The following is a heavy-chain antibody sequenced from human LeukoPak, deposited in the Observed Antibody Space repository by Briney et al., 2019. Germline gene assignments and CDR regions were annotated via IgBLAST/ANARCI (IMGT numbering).Heavy chain of an antibody. CDR1: GFTFSSYW. D-gene: IGHD5-18*01. CDR3: ARAGSYGVSTLDY. Sequence: GGSLRLSCAASGFTFSSYWIHWVRQAPGKGLVWVSRINSDGSSPRYADSVKGRFTFSRDNAKNTLYLQMNSLRDEDTAVYYCARAGSYGVSTLDYWGQGTLVTVSS. V-gene: IGHV3-74*01. CDR2: INSDGSSP. J-gene: IGHJ4*02.